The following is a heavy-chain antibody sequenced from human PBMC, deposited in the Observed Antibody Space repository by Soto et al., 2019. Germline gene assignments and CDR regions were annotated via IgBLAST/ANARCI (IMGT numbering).Heavy chain of an antibody. Sequence: GASVKVSCKASGYTFTGYYRHWVRQAPGQGLEWMGWINPNSGGTNYAQKFQGRVTMTRDTSISTAYMELSGLRSDDTAVYYCAGYGYSNDILTGYFSWGQGTLVTVSS. J-gene: IGHJ5*02. V-gene: IGHV1-2*02. CDR1: GYTFTGYY. CDR2: INPNSGGT. D-gene: IGHD3-9*01. CDR3: AGYGYSNDILTGYFS.